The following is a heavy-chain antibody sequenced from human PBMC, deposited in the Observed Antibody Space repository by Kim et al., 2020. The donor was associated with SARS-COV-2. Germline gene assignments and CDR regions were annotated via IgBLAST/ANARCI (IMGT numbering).Heavy chain of an antibody. CDR1: GYTFTGYY. CDR2: INPNSGGT. CDR3: ARDCSGCSCYHPYYYGMDV. J-gene: IGHJ6*02. Sequence: ASVKVSCKASGYTFTGYYMHWVRQAPGQGLEWMGRINPNSGGTNYAQKFQGRVTMTRDTSISTAYMELSRLRSDDTAVYYCARDCSGCSCYHPYYYGMDVWGQGTTVTVSS. V-gene: IGHV1-2*06. D-gene: IGHD2-15*01.